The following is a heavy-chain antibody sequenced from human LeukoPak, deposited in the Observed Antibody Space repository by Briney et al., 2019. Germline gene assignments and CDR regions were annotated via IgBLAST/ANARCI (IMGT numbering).Heavy chain of an antibody. CDR2: ISGGST. J-gene: IGHJ4*02. CDR1: GFTVSSNE. V-gene: IGHV3-38-3*01. D-gene: IGHD2-2*01. CDR3: ANWVLSSSSTSWDPGY. Sequence: GGSLRLSCAASGFTVSSNEMSWVRQAPGKGLEWVSSISGGSTYYADSRKGRFTISRDNSKNTLHLQMNSLRAEDTAVYYCANWVLSSSSTSWDPGYWGQGTLVTVSS.